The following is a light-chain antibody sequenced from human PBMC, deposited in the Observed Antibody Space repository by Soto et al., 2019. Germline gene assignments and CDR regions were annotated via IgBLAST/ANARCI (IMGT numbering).Light chain of an antibody. CDR2: SAS. V-gene: IGKV1-39*01. CDR1: ETIIDY. J-gene: IGKJ2*01. CDR3: LQSFSAPRT. Sequence: DIQMSQSPSSLSASVGDSVTITCRASETIIDYLNWYQQQPVEAPKLLIFSASSLHSGVPSRFRGSGSWTHFTLTISSLQPEDFATYFCLQSFSAPRTFGQGTKLQAK.